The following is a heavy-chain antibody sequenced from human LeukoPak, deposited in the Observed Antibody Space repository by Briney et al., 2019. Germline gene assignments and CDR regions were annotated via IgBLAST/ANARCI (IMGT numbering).Heavy chain of an antibody. V-gene: IGHV4-59*01. CDR2: IYYSGST. J-gene: IGHJ4*02. D-gene: IGHD3-10*01. CDR1: GGSISSYY. Sequence: SATLSLTCTVSGGSISSYYWSWIRQPPGKGLEWIGYIYYSGSTNYNPSLKSRVTISVDTSKNQFSLKLNSVTAADTAVYYCARGDGSGSYPFDYWGQGTLVTVSS. CDR3: ARGDGSGSYPFDY.